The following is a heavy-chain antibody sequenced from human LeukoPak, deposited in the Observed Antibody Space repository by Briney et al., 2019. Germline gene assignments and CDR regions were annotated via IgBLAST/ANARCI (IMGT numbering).Heavy chain of an antibody. D-gene: IGHD6-13*01. Sequence: SQTLSLTCTVSGGSMSSGSYYWSWIRQPAGKGLEWIGRIYTSGSTGYNPSLKSRVTMSIDTSKNQFSLKLSSVTAADTAVYYCARGIAAPGVEGYFVYWGQGTLVTVSS. CDR3: ARGIAAPGVEGYFVY. J-gene: IGHJ4*02. V-gene: IGHV4-61*02. CDR2: IYTSGST. CDR1: GGSMSSGSYY.